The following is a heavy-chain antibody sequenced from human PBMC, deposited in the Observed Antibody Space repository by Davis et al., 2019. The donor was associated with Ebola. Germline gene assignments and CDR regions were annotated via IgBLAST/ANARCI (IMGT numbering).Heavy chain of an antibody. Sequence: SETLSLTCTASGGSISSYYWSWIRQSPEKGLEYIGYIYKSGSTNYNPSLKSRVSISLDTSKNQFSLKLTSVTAADTAVYYCARRADYWGQGTLVTVSS. CDR1: GGSISSYY. CDR3: ARRADY. V-gene: IGHV4-59*01. J-gene: IGHJ4*02. CDR2: IYKSGST.